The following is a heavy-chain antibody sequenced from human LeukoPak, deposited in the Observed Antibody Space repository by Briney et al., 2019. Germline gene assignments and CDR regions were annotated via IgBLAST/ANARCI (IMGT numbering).Heavy chain of an antibody. CDR2: INTNTGNP. Sequence: ASVKVSCKASGYTFSNYAMNWVRQAPGQGLEWMGWINTNTGNPTYAQGFTGRFVFSLGTFVSTAYLQISSLKADDTAVYYCARVPFVVVGVTGNWFDPWGQGTLATVSS. V-gene: IGHV7-4-1*02. J-gene: IGHJ5*02. D-gene: IGHD2-2*01. CDR3: ARVPFVVVGVTGNWFDP. CDR1: GYTFSNYA.